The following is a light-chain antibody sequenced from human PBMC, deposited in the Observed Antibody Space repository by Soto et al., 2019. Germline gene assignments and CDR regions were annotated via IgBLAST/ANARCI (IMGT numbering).Light chain of an antibody. CDR3: TSYGGRDDTI. V-gene: IGLV2-8*01. CDR1: SSDVGRYNY. J-gene: IGLJ2*01. Sequence: QSVLTQPPSASGSPGQSVTISCTGTSSDVGRYNYVSWYQQHPGKPPKLIIYAVTDRTSGVPDRFSGSKSGNTASLTVSGLQAEDEADYYCTSYGGRDDTIFGGGTKLTVL. CDR2: AVT.